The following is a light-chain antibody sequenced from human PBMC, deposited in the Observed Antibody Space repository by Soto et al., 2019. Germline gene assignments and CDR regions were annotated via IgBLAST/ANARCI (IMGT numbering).Light chain of an antibody. CDR3: QQYGGSSYT. CDR1: QSVDSSY. V-gene: IGKV3-20*01. J-gene: IGKJ2*01. CDR2: GAS. Sequence: EIVLTQSPGTLYLSPGERATLSCRASQSVDSSYLAWYQQKPGQAPRLLIYGASSRGTGIPDRFSGSGSGTDYTLTISRLEPEDFAVYYCQQYGGSSYTFGQGTKLEIK.